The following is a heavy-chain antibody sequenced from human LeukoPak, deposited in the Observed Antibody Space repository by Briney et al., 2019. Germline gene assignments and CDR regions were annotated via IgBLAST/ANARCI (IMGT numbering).Heavy chain of an antibody. D-gene: IGHD3-10*01. CDR2: INAGNGNT. Sequence: ASVKVSCKASGYTFTSYAMHWVRQAPGQRLEWMGWINAGNGNTKYSQKFQGRVTITRDASASTACMELSSLRSEDTAVYYCARAVGLWFGELIDYWGQGTLVTVSS. V-gene: IGHV1-3*01. J-gene: IGHJ4*02. CDR1: GYTFTSYA. CDR3: ARAVGLWFGELIDY.